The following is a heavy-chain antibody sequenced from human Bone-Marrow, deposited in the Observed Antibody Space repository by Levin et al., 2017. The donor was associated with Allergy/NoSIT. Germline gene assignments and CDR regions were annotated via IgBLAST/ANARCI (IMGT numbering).Heavy chain of an antibody. CDR1: GGTFTSYT. D-gene: IGHD5-12*01. Sequence: SVKVSCKASGGTFTSYTINWVRQTPGQGLEWMGRIIPIVGIANYAPRFQGRVTITADKSTSTTFVEVTSLTSEDTAVYYCARDGAGVVAPYWGQGTLVTVSS. CDR3: ARDGAGVVAPY. V-gene: IGHV1-69*04. CDR2: IIPIVGIA. J-gene: IGHJ4*02.